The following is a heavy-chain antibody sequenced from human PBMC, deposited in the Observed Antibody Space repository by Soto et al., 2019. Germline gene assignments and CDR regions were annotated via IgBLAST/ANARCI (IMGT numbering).Heavy chain of an antibody. J-gene: IGHJ6*02. Sequence: SETLSLTCTVSGGSISSYYWSWIRQPPGKGLEWIGYIYYSGSTNYNPSLKSRVTISVDTSKNQFSLKLRSVTAADTAVYYCARQGYYDSSGYYYYGMDVWGQGTTVTVSS. CDR2: IYYSGST. CDR3: ARQGYYDSSGYYYYGMDV. V-gene: IGHV4-59*08. CDR1: GGSISSYY. D-gene: IGHD3-22*01.